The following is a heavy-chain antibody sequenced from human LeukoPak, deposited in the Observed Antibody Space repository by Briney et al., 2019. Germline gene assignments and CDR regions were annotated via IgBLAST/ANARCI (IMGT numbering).Heavy chain of an antibody. CDR1: GYSFTSYW. D-gene: IGHD3-16*02. Sequence: GESLKISCKGSGYSFTSYWIGWVRQMPGEGLEWMGIIYPGDSDTRYSPSFQGQVTISADKSISTAYLQWSSLKASDTAMYYCARRIEYDYVWGSYRHDAFDIWGQGTMVTVSS. CDR3: ARRIEYDYVWGSYRHDAFDI. V-gene: IGHV5-51*01. J-gene: IGHJ3*02. CDR2: IYPGDSDT.